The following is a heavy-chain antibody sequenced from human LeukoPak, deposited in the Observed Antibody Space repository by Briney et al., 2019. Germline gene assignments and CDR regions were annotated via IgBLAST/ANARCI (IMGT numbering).Heavy chain of an antibody. D-gene: IGHD1-14*01. J-gene: IGHJ6*02. CDR1: GGSFSNYY. Sequence: SETLSLTCTVSGGSFSNYYGIWIRQPAGKGLGWIGRIYTSGSTNYNPSVKSRVTMSVDTSNNQFSLKLTSVTAADTAVYYCARQPPQYYGMDVWGQGTTVTVSS. CDR3: ARQPPQYYGMDV. V-gene: IGHV4-4*07. CDR2: IYTSGST.